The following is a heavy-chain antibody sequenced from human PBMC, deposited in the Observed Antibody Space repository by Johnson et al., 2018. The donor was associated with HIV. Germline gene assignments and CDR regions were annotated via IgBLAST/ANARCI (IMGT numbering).Heavy chain of an antibody. CDR2: ISYDGSNK. Sequence: QMLLVESGGSVVQPGRSLRLSCAASGFTFSSYALHWVRQAPGKGLEWVAVISYDGSNKYYADSVKGRFTISRDNSKNTLYLQMNSLRAEDTAVYYCAKVRRGSSWYIALDIWGQGTMVTVSS. D-gene: IGHD6-13*01. V-gene: IGHV3-30-3*01. CDR3: AKVRRGSSWYIALDI. J-gene: IGHJ3*02. CDR1: GFTFSSYA.